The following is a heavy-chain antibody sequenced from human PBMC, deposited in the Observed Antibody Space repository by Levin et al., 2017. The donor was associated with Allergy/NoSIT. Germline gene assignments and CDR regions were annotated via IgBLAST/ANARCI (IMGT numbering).Heavy chain of an antibody. V-gene: IGHV3-9*01. J-gene: IGHJ4*02. Sequence: SLKISCAASGFTFDDYAMHWVRQAPGKGLEWVSGISWNSGSIGYADSVKGRFTISRDNAKNSLYLQMNSLRAEDTALYYCAKDMRGQLLGGFDYWGQGTLVTVSS. D-gene: IGHD6-6*01. CDR3: AKDMRGQLLGGFDY. CDR2: ISWNSGSI. CDR1: GFTFDDYA.